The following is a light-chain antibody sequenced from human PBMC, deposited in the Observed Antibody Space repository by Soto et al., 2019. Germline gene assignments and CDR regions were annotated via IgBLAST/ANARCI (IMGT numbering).Light chain of an antibody. J-gene: IGKJ2*03. V-gene: IGKV1-5*03. Sequence: IPMTQSPSTLSASVGDRVSITCRASQSIFSCLAWYQQKPGKAPKLLIYKASSLESGVPSRYSGSGSGTEFTRTISGLQPDDLATYYCQQYNSFPYSVGQGTKLEIK. CDR3: QQYNSFPYS. CDR2: KAS. CDR1: QSIFSC.